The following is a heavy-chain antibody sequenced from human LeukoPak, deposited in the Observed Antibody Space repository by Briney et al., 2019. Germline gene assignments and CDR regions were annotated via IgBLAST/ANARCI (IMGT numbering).Heavy chain of an antibody. Sequence: GASVKVSCKASGYTFTSYDVNWVRQATGQGLEWMGWMNPNSGITSYAQKFQGRVTMTSNTSINTAYMELSSLRSEDTALYYCARGRLNYYDRIGSDYWGQGTLVTVSS. CDR3: ARGRLNYYDRIGSDY. J-gene: IGHJ4*02. CDR1: GYTFTSYD. V-gene: IGHV1-8*02. CDR2: MNPNSGIT. D-gene: IGHD3-22*01.